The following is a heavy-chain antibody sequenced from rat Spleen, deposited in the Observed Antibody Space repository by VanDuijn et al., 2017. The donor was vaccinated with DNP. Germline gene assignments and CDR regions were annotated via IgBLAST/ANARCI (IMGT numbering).Heavy chain of an antibody. D-gene: IGHD1-9*01. CDR3: ARSYYGYKAYFDY. V-gene: IGHV2-30*01. J-gene: IGHJ2*01. CDR2: IWTGGST. CDR1: GFSLTSYN. Sequence: QVQLKESGPGLVQPSQTLSLTCTVSGFSLTSYNVHWVRQPTGKGLEWMGIIWTGGSTDYNSALKSRLSISRDTSKSQVFLKMNSLQTEDTATYYCARSYYGYKAYFDYWGQGVMVTVSS.